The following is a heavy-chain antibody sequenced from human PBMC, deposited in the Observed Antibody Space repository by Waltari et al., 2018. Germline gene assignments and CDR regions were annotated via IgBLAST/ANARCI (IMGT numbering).Heavy chain of an antibody. CDR3: ARDLSGSPEEYYFDY. V-gene: IGHV3-48*01. Sequence: EVLLVESGGGLVQPGGSVRLSCAASGFTFSSYSMNWVRQAPGKGLEWVSYISSSSSTIYYADSVKGRFTISRDNAKNSLYLQMNSLRAEDTAVYYCARDLSGSPEEYYFDYWGQGTLVTVSS. D-gene: IGHD1-26*01. J-gene: IGHJ4*02. CDR1: GFTFSSYS. CDR2: ISSSSSTI.